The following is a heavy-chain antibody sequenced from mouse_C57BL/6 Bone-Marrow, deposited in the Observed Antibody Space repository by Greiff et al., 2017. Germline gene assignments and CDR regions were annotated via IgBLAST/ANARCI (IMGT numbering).Heavy chain of an antibody. CDR1: GFTFTDYY. CDR2: IRNKANGYTT. CDR3: ARQWYFDV. J-gene: IGHJ1*03. V-gene: IGHV7-3*01. Sequence: EVKLMESGGGLVQPGGSLSLSCAASGFTFTDYYMSWVRQPPGKALEWLGFIRNKANGYTTEYSASVKGRFTISRDNSQSILYLQMNALRAEDSATYYCARQWYFDVWGTGTTVTVSS.